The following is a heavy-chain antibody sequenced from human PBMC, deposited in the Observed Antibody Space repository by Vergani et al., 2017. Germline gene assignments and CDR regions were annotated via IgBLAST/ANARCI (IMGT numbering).Heavy chain of an antibody. D-gene: IGHD3-22*01. V-gene: IGHV3-7*01. J-gene: IGHJ5*02. CDR2: INQDGSEK. CDR3: ARINYYGSSGYSLTRWHNWFDP. CDR1: GFIFSHYW. Sequence: EVQLVESGGGLVQPGGSLRLSCAASGFIFSHYWMSWVRQAPGKGLEWVAYINQDGSEKYYVDSVKGRFTISRDNAKNSLYLQMNSLRAEDTALYYCARINYYGSSGYSLTRWHNWFDPWGQGTLITFSS.